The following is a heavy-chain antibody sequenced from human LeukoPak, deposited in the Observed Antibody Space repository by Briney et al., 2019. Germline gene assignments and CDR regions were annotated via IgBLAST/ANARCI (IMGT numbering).Heavy chain of an antibody. V-gene: IGHV1-69*13. CDR3: ARGLKENYYYYAMDV. CDR2: IIPIYGAA. CDR1: GGTFSSYT. Sequence: ASVNVSCKASGGTFSSYTINWVRQAPGQGLEWMGGIIPIYGAANYAQKFQGRVTITADESTSAAYMELSSLRSEDTAVYFCARGLKENYYYYAMDVWGQGTTVTVSS. J-gene: IGHJ6*02.